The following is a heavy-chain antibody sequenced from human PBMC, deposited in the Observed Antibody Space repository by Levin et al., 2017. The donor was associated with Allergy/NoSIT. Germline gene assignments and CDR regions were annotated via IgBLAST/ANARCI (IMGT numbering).Heavy chain of an antibody. V-gene: IGHV3-48*02. CDR1: GFTFSLHS. J-gene: IGHJ5*02. CDR2: ISTSGDTI. Sequence: PGESLKISCEASGFTFSLHSMNWVRQAPGKGLEWISYISTSGDTIYYADSVKGRFTISRDNAKNSLSLQMNTLRDEDTALYFCSRWAGGMDLWSQGTLVTVSS. D-gene: IGHD3-16*01. CDR3: SRWAGGMDL.